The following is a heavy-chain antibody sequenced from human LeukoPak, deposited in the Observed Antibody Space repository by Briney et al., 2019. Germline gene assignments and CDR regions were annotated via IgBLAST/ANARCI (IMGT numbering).Heavy chain of an antibody. Sequence: GWSLRLSCAASGFTFSSYGLHWVRQAPGKGLEWVAVISYDGSNKFCADSVKGRFTISRDNSKNTLYLQMNSLRAEDTAMYYCAKNTGTYDGLIDSWGQGTLVTVSS. CDR2: ISYDGSNK. J-gene: IGHJ4*02. CDR3: AKNTGTYDGLIDS. CDR1: GFTFSSYG. D-gene: IGHD1-26*01. V-gene: IGHV3-30*18.